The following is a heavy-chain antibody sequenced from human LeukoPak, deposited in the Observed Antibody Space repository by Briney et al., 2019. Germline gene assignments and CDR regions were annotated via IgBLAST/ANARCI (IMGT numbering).Heavy chain of an antibody. CDR2: IIPILGIA. CDR3: ASGCSGWNSHFDY. V-gene: IGHV1-69*04. CDR1: GGTFSSYA. D-gene: IGHD6-19*01. Sequence: GASVKVSCKASGGTFSSYAISWVRQAPGQELEWMGRIIPILGIANYAQKFQGRVTITADKSTSTAYMELSSLRSEDTAVYYCASGCSGWNSHFDYWGQGTLVTVSS. J-gene: IGHJ4*02.